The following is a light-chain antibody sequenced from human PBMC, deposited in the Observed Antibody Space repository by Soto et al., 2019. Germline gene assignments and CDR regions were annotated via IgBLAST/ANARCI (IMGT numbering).Light chain of an antibody. V-gene: IGLV4-69*01. CDR1: RGHSSYA. CDR2: LNSDGSH. Sequence: QLVLTQSPSASASLGASVKLTCTLSRGHSSYAIAWHQQQPEKGPRYLMKLNSDGSHSKGDGIPDRFSGSSSGAERYLTISSLQSEDEADYYCQTWGTVFGGGTKLTVL. J-gene: IGLJ2*01. CDR3: QTWGTV.